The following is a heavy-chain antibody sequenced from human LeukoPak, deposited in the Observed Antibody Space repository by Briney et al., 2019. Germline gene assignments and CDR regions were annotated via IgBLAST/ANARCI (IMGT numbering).Heavy chain of an antibody. CDR1: GFSFSDYY. V-gene: IGHV3-53*01. CDR3: AKDDDWGRYKH. Sequence: GGSLRLSCAASGFSFSDYYMSWVRQAPGKGLEWVSVIYADGRTFYADSVRGRFTISRDNSKNTQSLQMNSLRAEDTAVYYCAKDDDWGRYKHWGQGTLVTVSS. J-gene: IGHJ1*01. D-gene: IGHD3-16*01. CDR2: IYADGRT.